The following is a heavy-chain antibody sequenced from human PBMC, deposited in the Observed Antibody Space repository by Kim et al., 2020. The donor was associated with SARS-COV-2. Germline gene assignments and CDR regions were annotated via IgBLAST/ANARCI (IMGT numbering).Heavy chain of an antibody. CDR2: IYSGGST. Sequence: GSLRLSCAASGFTVSSNYMSWVRQAPGKGLEWVSVIYSGGSTYYADSVKGRFTISRDNSKNTLYLQMNSLRAEDTAVYYCARDFFSFVGAHPYYYYGMDVWGQGTTVTVSS. V-gene: IGHV3-66*02. D-gene: IGHD1-26*01. CDR1: GFTVSSNY. CDR3: ARDFFSFVGAHPYYYYGMDV. J-gene: IGHJ6*02.